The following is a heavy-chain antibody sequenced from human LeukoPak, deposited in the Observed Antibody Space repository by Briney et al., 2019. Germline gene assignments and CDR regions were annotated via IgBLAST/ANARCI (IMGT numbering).Heavy chain of an antibody. J-gene: IGHJ3*01. Sequence: GESLKISCKVSGYRFTNYWIAWVRQMLGKGLDFMGIILPDDSDTRYNPSFRGQITISVDKSINTAYLQWNSLRASDTATYYCARQGAGASHYDDTGLPRGAFDVWGQGTMLTVSS. D-gene: IGHD3-22*01. CDR3: ARQGAGASHYDDTGLPRGAFDV. CDR2: ILPDDSDT. CDR1: GYRFTNYW. V-gene: IGHV5-51*01.